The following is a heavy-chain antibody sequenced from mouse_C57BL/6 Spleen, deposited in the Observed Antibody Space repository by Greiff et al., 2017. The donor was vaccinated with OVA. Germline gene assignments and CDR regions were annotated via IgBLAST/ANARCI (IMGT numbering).Heavy chain of an antibody. CDR3: AREGYYSNYYAMDY. CDR2: ISYDGSN. J-gene: IGHJ4*01. CDR1: GYSITSGYY. Sequence: ESGPGLVKPSQSLSLTCSVPGYSITSGYYWHWIRQFPGNKLEWMGYISYDGSNNYNPSLKNRISITRDTSKNQFFLKLNSVTTEDTATYYCAREGYYSNYYAMDYWGQGTSVTVSS. D-gene: IGHD2-5*01. V-gene: IGHV3-6*01.